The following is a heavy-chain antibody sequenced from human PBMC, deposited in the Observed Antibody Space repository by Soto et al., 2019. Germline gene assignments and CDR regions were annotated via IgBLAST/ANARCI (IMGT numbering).Heavy chain of an antibody. J-gene: IGHJ5*01. V-gene: IGHV3-33*01. CDR3: AGEGLTYSYGLDS. Sequence: QVQLVESGGGVVQPGGSLRLSCAVSGFSFSHYGMHWVRQAPGKGLEWVALIWYDGSNKYYADSVRGRFTISRDNSKNTLYLQMSSLTAEDTAVDFCAGEGLTYSYGLDSWGQGTLVTVSS. D-gene: IGHD5-18*01. CDR2: IWYDGSNK. CDR1: GFSFSHYG.